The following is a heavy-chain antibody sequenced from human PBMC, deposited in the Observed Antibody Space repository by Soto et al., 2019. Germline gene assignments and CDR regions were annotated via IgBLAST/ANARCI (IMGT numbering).Heavy chain of an antibody. J-gene: IGHJ3*02. CDR1: GGSIRSYY. Sequence: QVQLQESGPGLVKPSETLSLTCTVSGGSIRSYYWSWIRQPPGKGLEWIGYIYYSGSTNYNPSLKSRVTISVDTSKNHFSLTLTSVTVADTAVYYCARLPVDAFDIWGQGTMVTISS. CDR3: ARLPVDAFDI. CDR2: IYYSGST. V-gene: IGHV4-59*08. D-gene: IGHD4-4*01.